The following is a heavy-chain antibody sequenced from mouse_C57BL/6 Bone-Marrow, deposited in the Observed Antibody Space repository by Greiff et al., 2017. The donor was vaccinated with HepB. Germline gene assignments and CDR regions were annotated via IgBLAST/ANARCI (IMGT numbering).Heavy chain of an antibody. D-gene: IGHD2-4*01. Sequence: QVHVKQSGAELVRPGASVTLSCKASGYTFTDYEMHWVKQTPVHGLEWIGAIDPETGGTAYNQKFKGKAILTADKSSSTAYMELRSLTSEDSAVYYCTRSTMITNYYAMDYWGQGTSVTVSS. CDR3: TRSTMITNYYAMDY. V-gene: IGHV1-15*01. CDR1: GYTFTDYE. J-gene: IGHJ4*01. CDR2: IDPETGGT.